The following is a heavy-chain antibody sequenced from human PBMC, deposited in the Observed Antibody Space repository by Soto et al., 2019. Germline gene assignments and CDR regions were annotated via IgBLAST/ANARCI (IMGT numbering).Heavy chain of an antibody. Sequence: QVQLQESGPGLVKPSETLSLTCTVSGGSISSYYWSWIRQPPGKGLEWIGYIYYSGSTNYNPSLKSRVTISVDTSKNQFSLKLSSVTAADTAVYYCARLGTYCSGGSCYSYWYFDLWGRGTLVTVSS. V-gene: IGHV4-59*08. CDR2: IYYSGST. CDR1: GGSISSYY. CDR3: ARLGTYCSGGSCYSYWYFDL. D-gene: IGHD2-15*01. J-gene: IGHJ2*01.